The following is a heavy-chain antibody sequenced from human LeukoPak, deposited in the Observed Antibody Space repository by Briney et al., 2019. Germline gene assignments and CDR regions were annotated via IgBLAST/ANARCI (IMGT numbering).Heavy chain of an antibody. D-gene: IGHD6-19*01. V-gene: IGHV4-59*08. CDR1: GGSISSYY. CDR3: ARFRESSGWFRGDAFDI. Sequence: SSETLSLTCTVSGGSISSYYWSWIRQPPGKGLEWIGYIYYSGSTNYNPSLKSRVTISVDTSKNQFSLKLSSVTAADTAVYYCARFRESSGWFRGDAFDIWGQGTMVTVSS. CDR2: IYYSGST. J-gene: IGHJ3*02.